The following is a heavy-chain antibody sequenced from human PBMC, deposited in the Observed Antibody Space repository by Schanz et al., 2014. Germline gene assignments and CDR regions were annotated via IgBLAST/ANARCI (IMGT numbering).Heavy chain of an antibody. J-gene: IGHJ4*02. CDR3: ARARGSNRGPRKYYFDY. CDR2: INHSGST. CDR1: GGSFSGYY. V-gene: IGHV4-34*01. Sequence: QVQLQQWGAGLLKPSETLSLTCAVYGGSFSGYYWSWIRQPPGKGLEWIGEINHSGSTNYNPSLKSRAPISVDTSKTHFSLKVRSVTAADTAVYYCARARGSNRGPRKYYFDYWGQGTLVTVSS.